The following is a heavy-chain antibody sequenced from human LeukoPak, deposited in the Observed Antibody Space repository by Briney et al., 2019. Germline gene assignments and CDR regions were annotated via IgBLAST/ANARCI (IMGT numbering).Heavy chain of an antibody. V-gene: IGHV3-11*04. Sequence: GGSLRLSCAASGFTFSDYSMTWIRQAPGKGLEWVSYISDSGNIMYYADSVKGRFTISRDSTKKSVYLQMNSLRAEDTAVYYCATGDRSPSSNWYGYFDYWGPGTLLTVSS. CDR2: ISDSGNIM. D-gene: IGHD6-13*01. J-gene: IGHJ4*02. CDR3: ATGDRSPSSNWYGYFDY. CDR1: GFTFSDYS.